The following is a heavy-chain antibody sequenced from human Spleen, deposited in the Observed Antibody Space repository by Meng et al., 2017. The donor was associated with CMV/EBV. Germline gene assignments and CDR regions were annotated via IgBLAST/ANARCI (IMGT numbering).Heavy chain of an antibody. CDR2: ISSSSSYI. D-gene: IGHD2-21*01. CDR1: GFTFSSYS. CDR3: AKGGLGYSPRDFFNC. J-gene: IGHJ4*02. V-gene: IGHV3-21*01. Sequence: ETLSLTCAASGFTFSSYSMNWVRQAPGKGLEWVSSISSSSSYIYYADSVKGRFTISRDNAKNSLYLQMNSLRAEDTAVYYCAKGGLGYSPRDFFNCWGQGTLVTVSS.